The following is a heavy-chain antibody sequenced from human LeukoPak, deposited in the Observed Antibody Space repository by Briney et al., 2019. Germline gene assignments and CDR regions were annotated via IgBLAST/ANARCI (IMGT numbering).Heavy chain of an antibody. J-gene: IGHJ6*03. CDR1: GFTFSSDA. D-gene: IGHD3-9*01. CDR3: AKAALDYFSMDV. CDR2: ISSSGGST. V-gene: IGHV3-23*01. Sequence: GGSLRLSCAASGFTFSSDAMRWVRQAPGKGLEWVSAISSSGGSTYYADSVKGRFTISRDNSKNTLYLQMNSLRAEDTAVYYCAKAALDYFSMDVWGKGTTVTVSS.